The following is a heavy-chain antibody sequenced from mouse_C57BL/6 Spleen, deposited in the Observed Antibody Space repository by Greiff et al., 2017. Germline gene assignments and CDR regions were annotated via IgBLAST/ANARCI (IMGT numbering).Heavy chain of an antibody. CDR3: ARRGLPAAMDG. D-gene: IGHD3-3*01. V-gene: IGHV1-81*01. CDR2: IYPRSGNT. J-gene: IGHJ4*01. CDR1: GYTFTSYG. Sequence: QVQLKQPGAELARPGASVKLSCKASGYTFTSYGISWVKQRTGQGLEWIGEIYPRSGNTYYNEKFKGKATLTADKSSSTAYMGLRSLASEDSAVYFCARRGLPAAMDGWGQGASVTVSS.